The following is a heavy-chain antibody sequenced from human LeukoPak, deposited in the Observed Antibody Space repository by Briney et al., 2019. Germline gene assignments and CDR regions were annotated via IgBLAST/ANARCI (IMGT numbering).Heavy chain of an antibody. CDR2: ISRNSGTI. CDR3: AKDKDY. J-gene: IGHJ4*02. V-gene: IGHV3-9*01. Sequence: GGSLRLSCAASGFTFDNYAMNWVRQVPGKGLEWISLISRNSGTIGYADSVKGRFTISRDNANNFLYLQMNSLRAEDTALYYCAKDKDYWGQGTLVTVSS. CDR1: GFTFDNYA.